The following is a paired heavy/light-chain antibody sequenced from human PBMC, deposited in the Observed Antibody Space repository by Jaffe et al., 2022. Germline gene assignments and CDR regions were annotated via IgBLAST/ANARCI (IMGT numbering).Light chain of an antibody. CDR3: QSYDRSLSGVV. V-gene: IGLV1-40*01. CDR1: SSNIGAGYD. Sequence: QSVLTQPPSVSGAPGQRVTISCTGSSSNIGAGYDVHWYQQLPGTAPKLLIYGNTNRPSGVPDRFSGSKSGTSASLAITGLQAEDEAHYYCQSYDRSLSGVVFGGGTKLTVL. J-gene: IGLJ2*01. CDR2: GNT.
Heavy chain of an antibody. V-gene: IGHV1-46*02. D-gene: IGHD1-26*01. CDR2: INPTAGST. CDR1: GYTFNRYY. Sequence: QVQVEQSGAEVKKPGASVKVSCKASGYTFNRYYMHWVRQAPGQGLEWMGVINPTAGSTSYAQKFQGRVTMTRDTSTSTLYMELSSLRPEDTAVYYCARESSTPTVGATFDYWGQGTRVTVSS. J-gene: IGHJ4*02. CDR3: ARESSTPTVGATFDY.